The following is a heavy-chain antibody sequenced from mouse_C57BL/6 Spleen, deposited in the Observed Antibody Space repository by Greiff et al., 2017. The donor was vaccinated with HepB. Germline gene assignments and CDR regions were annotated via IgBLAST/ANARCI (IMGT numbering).Heavy chain of an antibody. CDR2: IYPGSGST. D-gene: IGHD1-1*01. J-gene: IGHJ2*01. CDR1: GYTFTSYW. V-gene: IGHV1-55*01. CDR3: AREDYGSMYFDN. Sequence: VQLQQPGAELVKPGASVKMSCKASGYTFTSYWITWVKQRPGQGLEWIGDIYPGSGSTNYNEKFKSKATLTVDTSSSTAYMQLSSLTSEDSAVYYCAREDYGSMYFDNGGPGTPLTDSS.